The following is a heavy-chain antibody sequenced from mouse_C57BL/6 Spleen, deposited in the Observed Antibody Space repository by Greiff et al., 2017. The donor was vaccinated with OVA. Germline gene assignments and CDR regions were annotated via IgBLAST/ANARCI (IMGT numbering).Heavy chain of an antibody. CDR2: ISDGGSYT. CDR3: ANVGDSNFRYAMDY. Sequence: EVQGVESGGGLVKPGGSLKLSCAASGFTFSSYAMSWVRQTPEKRLEWVATISDGGSYTYYPDNVKGRFTISRDNAKNNRYQQMSHLKAEDTAVYYCANVGDSNFRYAMDYWGQGTSVTVSS. J-gene: IGHJ4*01. CDR1: GFTFSSYA. V-gene: IGHV5-4*01. D-gene: IGHD2-5*01.